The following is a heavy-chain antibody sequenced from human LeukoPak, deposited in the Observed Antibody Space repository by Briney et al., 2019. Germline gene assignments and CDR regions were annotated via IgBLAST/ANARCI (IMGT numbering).Heavy chain of an antibody. Sequence: GESLKISCKGSGYSFTSYWIGWVRQMPGKGLEWMGIIYPGDSDTRYSSSFQGQVTISADKSISTAYLQWSSLKASDTAMYYCARPSFSRDGYNLTNMKKQPYYYYGMDVWGQGTTVTVSS. CDR2: IYPGDSDT. D-gene: IGHD5-24*01. V-gene: IGHV5-51*01. CDR1: GYSFTSYW. CDR3: ARPSFSRDGYNLTNMKKQPYYYYGMDV. J-gene: IGHJ6*02.